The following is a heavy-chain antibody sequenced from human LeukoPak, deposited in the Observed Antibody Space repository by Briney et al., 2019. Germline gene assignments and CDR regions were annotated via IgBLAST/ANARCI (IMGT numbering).Heavy chain of an antibody. Sequence: RTSETLSLTCTVSGYSMSSGYYWGWIRQPPGKGLQWIGSIFHSGNSYYNPSLKSRVTISVDTSKNQFSLKLSSVTAADTAVYYCARGAFYNWFDPWGQGTLVTVSS. D-gene: IGHD2/OR15-2a*01. CDR2: IFHSGNS. V-gene: IGHV4-38-2*02. CDR1: GYSMSSGYY. J-gene: IGHJ5*02. CDR3: ARGAFYNWFDP.